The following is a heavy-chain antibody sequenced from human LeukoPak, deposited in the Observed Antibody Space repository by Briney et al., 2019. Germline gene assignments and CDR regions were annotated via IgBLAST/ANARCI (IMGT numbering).Heavy chain of an antibody. CDR2: IYDSGSS. D-gene: IGHD6-13*01. Sequence: SETLSLTCTVSGGSISSYYWSWIRQPPGKGLEWVGYIYDSGSSNYYPSLMSRVITSLETSQNQLSLRLSSVTAADTAVYYCARGRYVTTRGGAAACFLDYGGEGTLVTVPT. V-gene: IGHV4-59*12. J-gene: IGHJ4*02. CDR1: GGSISSYY. CDR3: ARGRYVTTRGGAAACFLDY.